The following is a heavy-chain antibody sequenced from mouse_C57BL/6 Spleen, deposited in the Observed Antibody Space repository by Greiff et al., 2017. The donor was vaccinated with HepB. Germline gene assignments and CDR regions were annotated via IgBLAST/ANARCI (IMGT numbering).Heavy chain of an antibody. Sequence: EVKLVESGGDLVKPGGSLKLSCAASGFTFSSYGLSWVRQTPDKRLEWVATISSGGSYTYYPDSVKGRFTISRDNAKNTLYLQMSSLKSEDTAMYYCARGGGGQAWFAYWGQGTLVTVSA. CDR3: ARGGGGQAWFAY. CDR2: ISSGGSYT. CDR1: GFTFSSYG. V-gene: IGHV5-6*02. J-gene: IGHJ3*01.